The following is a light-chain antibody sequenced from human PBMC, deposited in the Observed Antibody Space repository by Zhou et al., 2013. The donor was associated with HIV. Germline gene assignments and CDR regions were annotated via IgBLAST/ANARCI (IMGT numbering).Light chain of an antibody. CDR2: KGS. J-gene: IGKJ1*01. Sequence: DIQMTQSPSTLSASVGDTVTITCRASQTISNSLAWYQQKPGKAPKLLIYKGSTLESGVPSRFSGAGSGTEFTFSISSLQPEDFATYYCQQYRIFPRTFGQGTKVAIK. CDR3: QQYRIFPRT. V-gene: IGKV1-5*03. CDR1: QTISNS.